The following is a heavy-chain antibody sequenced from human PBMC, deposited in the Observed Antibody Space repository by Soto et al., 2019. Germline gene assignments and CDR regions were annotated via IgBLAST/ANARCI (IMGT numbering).Heavy chain of an antibody. CDR2: IYSGGST. CDR3: ARNSKQTRYYYYYMDV. Sequence: GGSLRLSCAASGFTVSSNYMSWVRQAPGKGLEWVSVIYSGGSTYYADSVKGRFTISRDNSKNTLYLQMNSLRAEDTAVYYCARNSKQTRYYYYYMDVWGKGTTVTVSS. CDR1: GFTVSSNY. D-gene: IGHD6-13*01. J-gene: IGHJ6*03. V-gene: IGHV3-66*01.